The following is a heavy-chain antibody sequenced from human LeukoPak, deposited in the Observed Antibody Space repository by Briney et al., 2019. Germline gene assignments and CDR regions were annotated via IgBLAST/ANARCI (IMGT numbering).Heavy chain of an antibody. Sequence: PSETLSLTCTVSGGSISSSSYYWSWIRQPPGKGLEWIGEINHSGSTNYNPSLKSRVTISVDTSKNQFSLKLSSVTAADTAVYYCARRTYGSGSYRFYYYYYYMDVWGKGTTVTISS. CDR1: GGSISSSSYY. V-gene: IGHV4-39*07. J-gene: IGHJ6*03. D-gene: IGHD3-10*01. CDR2: INHSGST. CDR3: ARRTYGSGSYRFYYYYYYMDV.